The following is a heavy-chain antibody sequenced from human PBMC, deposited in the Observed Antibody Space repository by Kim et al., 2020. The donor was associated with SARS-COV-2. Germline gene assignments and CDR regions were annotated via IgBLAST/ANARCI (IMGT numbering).Heavy chain of an antibody. CDR1: GYTFTSYG. V-gene: IGHV1-18*01. CDR2: ISAYNGNT. D-gene: IGHD2-2*01. J-gene: IGHJ6*02. CDR3: ARFGVVPAVAHYYYYGMDV. Sequence: ASVKVSCKASGYTFTSYGISWVRQAPGQGLEWMGWISAYNGNTNYAQKLQGRVTMTTDTSTSTAYMELRSLRSDDTAVYYCARFGVVPAVAHYYYYGMDVWGQGTTVTVSS.